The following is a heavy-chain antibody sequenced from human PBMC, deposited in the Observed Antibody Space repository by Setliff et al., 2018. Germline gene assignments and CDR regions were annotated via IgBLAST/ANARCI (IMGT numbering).Heavy chain of an antibody. J-gene: IGHJ4*02. Sequence: GGSLRLSCAASGFTFSSYNMDWVRQAPGKGLEWVSYINSRRSTIFYAYSVKGRFTIPRDNAKNSLYLQMNSLRAEDTAVYYCARDLYYDSSGYSVYWGQGTLVTVSS. V-gene: IGHV3-48*01. CDR3: ARDLYYDSSGYSVY. D-gene: IGHD3-22*01. CDR1: GFTFSSYN. CDR2: INSRRSTI.